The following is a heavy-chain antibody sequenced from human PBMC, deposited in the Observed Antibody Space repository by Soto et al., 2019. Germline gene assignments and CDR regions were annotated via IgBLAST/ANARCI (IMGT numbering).Heavy chain of an antibody. CDR2: IKSKSDGGTA. D-gene: IGHD3-10*01. Sequence: EVQLVESGGGLVKPGGSLRISCTASGFTFSHAWMTWVRQTPGMGLEWVGRIKSKSDGGTADYGAPVKGRFIMSRDDSRNTVFLQMTSLKTDDTAVYYCYIPFYYHSMDVWGQGTTVTVSS. V-gene: IGHV3-15*01. CDR3: YIPFYYHSMDV. CDR1: GFTFSHAW. J-gene: IGHJ6*02.